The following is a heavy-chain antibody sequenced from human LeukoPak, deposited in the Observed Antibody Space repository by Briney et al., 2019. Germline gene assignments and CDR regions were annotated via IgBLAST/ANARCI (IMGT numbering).Heavy chain of an antibody. CDR3: ARVRWELQTLYYFDY. CDR1: GYSISSGYY. CDR2: IYHSGST. Sequence: SETLSLTCTVSGYSISSGYYWGWIRQPPGKGLEWIGSIYHSGSTYYNPSLKSRVTISVDTSKNQFSLKLSSVTAADTAVYYCARVRWELQTLYYFDYWGQGTLVTVSS. J-gene: IGHJ4*02. D-gene: IGHD1-26*01. V-gene: IGHV4-38-2*02.